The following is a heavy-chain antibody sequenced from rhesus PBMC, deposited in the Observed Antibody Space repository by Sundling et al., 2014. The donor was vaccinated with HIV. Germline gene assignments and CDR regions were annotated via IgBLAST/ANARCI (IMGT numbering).Heavy chain of an antibody. V-gene: IGHV4S9*01. Sequence: QVQLQESGPAVVKPSETLSLNCAVSGGSISGGFGWNWIRQPPGKGLEWIGNLYGNSARTYYNPSLKSRVAISKDTSKNQFFLKLSSVTAADTAMYYCARTVGNIWTGRWGWDYWGQGVLVTVSS. J-gene: IGHJ4*01. CDR3: ARTVGNIWTGRWGWDY. CDR1: GGSISGGFG. D-gene: IGHD3-3*01. CDR2: LYGNSART.